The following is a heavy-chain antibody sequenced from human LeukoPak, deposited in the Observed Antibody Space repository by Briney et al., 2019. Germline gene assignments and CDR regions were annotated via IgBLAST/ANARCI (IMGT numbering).Heavy chain of an antibody. J-gene: IGHJ3*02. Sequence: SVKVSCEASGGTFSSYAISWVRQAPGQGLEWMGGIIPIFGTANYAQKFQGRVTITADESTSTAYMELSSLRSEDTAVYYCASTAHIGIVGATVNAFDIWGQGTMVTVSS. CDR1: GGTFSSYA. V-gene: IGHV1-69*13. CDR2: IIPIFGTA. D-gene: IGHD1-26*01. CDR3: ASTAHIGIVGATVNAFDI.